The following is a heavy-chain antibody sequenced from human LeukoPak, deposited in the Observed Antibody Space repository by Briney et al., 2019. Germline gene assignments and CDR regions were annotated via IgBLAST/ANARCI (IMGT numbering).Heavy chain of an antibody. CDR2: ISYDGSNK. V-gene: IGHV3-30*18. Sequence: GGSLRLSCAASGFTFSSYGMHWVRQAPGKGLEWVAVISYDGSNKYYADSVKGRFTISRDNSKNTLYLRMNSLRAEDTAVYYCAKQMGTMITFGGVIALDAFDIWGQGTMVTVSS. CDR3: AKQMGTMITFGGVIALDAFDI. CDR1: GFTFSSYG. D-gene: IGHD3-16*02. J-gene: IGHJ3*02.